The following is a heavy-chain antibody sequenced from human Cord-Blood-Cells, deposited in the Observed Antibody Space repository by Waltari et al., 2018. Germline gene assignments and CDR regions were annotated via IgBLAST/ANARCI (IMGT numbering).Heavy chain of an antibody. D-gene: IGHD6-6*01. J-gene: IGHJ3*02. CDR3: AKEYSSSDDAFDI. Sequence: EVQLVESGGGLVQPGRSLRLSCAASGFTFDDYAMHWVRQAPGKGLEWVSGISWNSGSIGYGDSVKGRFTISRDNAKNSLYLQMNSLRAEDTALYYCAKEYSSSDDAFDIWGQGTMVTVSS. V-gene: IGHV3-9*01. CDR2: ISWNSGSI. CDR1: GFTFDDYA.